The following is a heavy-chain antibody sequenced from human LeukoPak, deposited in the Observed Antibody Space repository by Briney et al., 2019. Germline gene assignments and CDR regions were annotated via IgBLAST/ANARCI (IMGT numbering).Heavy chain of an antibody. CDR1: GFTFSSYE. V-gene: IGHV3-48*03. CDR2: ITSSSSAI. J-gene: IGHJ4*02. D-gene: IGHD3-10*01. CDR3: ARDLRITLVRGVIDW. Sequence: GGSLRLSCAASGFTFSSYEMNWVRQAPGKGLEWLSFITSSSSAIYYADSVKGRFTISRDNAKNSLYLQMNSLRAEDTAVYYCARDLRITLVRGVIDWWGQGTLVTVSS.